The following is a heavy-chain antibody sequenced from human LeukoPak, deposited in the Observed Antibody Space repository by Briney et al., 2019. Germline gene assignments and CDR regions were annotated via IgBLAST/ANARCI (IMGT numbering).Heavy chain of an antibody. CDR1: GGSISSSSYY. CDR3: ARDLRWSEIVGATTS. D-gene: IGHD1-26*01. V-gene: IGHV4-39*07. J-gene: IGHJ5*02. CDR2: IYYSGST. Sequence: PSETLSLTCTVSGGSISSSSYYWGWIRQPPGKGLEWIGSIYYSGSTYYNPSLKSRVTISVDKSKNQFSLKLSSVTAADTAVYYCARDLRWSEIVGATTSWGQGTLVTVSS.